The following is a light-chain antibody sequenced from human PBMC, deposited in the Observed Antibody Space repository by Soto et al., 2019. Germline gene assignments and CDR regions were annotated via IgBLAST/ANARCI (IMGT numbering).Light chain of an antibody. Sequence: EIVMTQSPATLSVSPGXRXTLXXXASQSVSXNFAWYQQKPGQAPRLLIYGASTRATGIPARFSGSGSGTEFTLTISSLQSEDXAVYYCQQYNNWPWTFGQGTKVEIK. V-gene: IGKV3-15*01. CDR2: GAS. CDR1: QSVSXN. CDR3: QQYNNWPWT. J-gene: IGKJ1*01.